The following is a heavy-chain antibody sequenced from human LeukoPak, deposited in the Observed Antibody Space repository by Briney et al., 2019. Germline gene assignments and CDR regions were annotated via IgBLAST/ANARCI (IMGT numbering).Heavy chain of an antibody. Sequence: GASVRLSSALSRETPSAVVLPSGAEAPGQGLEWMGIINPSGDSTGYAQKFQGRVTMTRDTSTSTVYMELSSLSSADAAVYYCAHALLCCTVRQSALYTLDYWGQGALVTVSS. V-gene: IGHV1-46*01. CDR3: AHALLCCTVRQSALYTLDY. D-gene: IGHD2-8*02. CDR1: ETPSAVVL. CDR2: INPSGDST. J-gene: IGHJ4*02.